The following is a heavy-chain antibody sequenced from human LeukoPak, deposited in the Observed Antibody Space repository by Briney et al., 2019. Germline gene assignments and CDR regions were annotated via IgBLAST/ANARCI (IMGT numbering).Heavy chain of an antibody. CDR2: IYTRGST. V-gene: IGHV4-4*07. J-gene: IGHJ5*02. Sequence: SETLSLTCTVYGGSISSYYWSWIRQPAGKGLEWIGRIYTRGSTNYNPSLKSRVTMSVDTSKNQFSLKLSSVTAADTAVYYCARGGYCSGGSCYASWGQGTLVTVSS. CDR1: GGSISSYY. D-gene: IGHD2-15*01. CDR3: ARGGYCSGGSCYAS.